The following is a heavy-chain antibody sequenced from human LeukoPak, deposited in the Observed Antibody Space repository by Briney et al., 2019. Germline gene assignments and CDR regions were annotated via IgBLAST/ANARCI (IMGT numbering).Heavy chain of an antibody. V-gene: IGHV4-61*02. Sequence: PSQTLSLTCTASGGSISSGSYYWSWIRQPAGKGLEWIGRIYTSGSTNYNPSLKSRVTISVDTSRNQFSLKLSSVTAADTAVYYCATELYYDILTGYVDGYWGQGTLVTVSS. CDR1: GGSISSGSYY. CDR3: ATELYYDILTGYVDGY. D-gene: IGHD3-9*01. CDR2: IYTSGST. J-gene: IGHJ4*02.